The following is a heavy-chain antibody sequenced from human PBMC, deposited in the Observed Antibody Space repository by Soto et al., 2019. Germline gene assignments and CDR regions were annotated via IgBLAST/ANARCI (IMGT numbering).Heavy chain of an antibody. D-gene: IGHD6-13*01. CDR3: ARDRWGIAAPDHYGMGV. J-gene: IGHJ6*02. V-gene: IGHV3-53*01. CDR1: GFTVSSNY. Sequence: GGSLRLSCAASGFTVSSNYMSWVRQAPGKGLEWVSVIYSGGSTYYADSVKGRFTISRDNSKNTLYLQMNSLRAEDTAVYYCARDRWGIAAPDHYGMGVWGQGTTVTVSS. CDR2: IYSGGST.